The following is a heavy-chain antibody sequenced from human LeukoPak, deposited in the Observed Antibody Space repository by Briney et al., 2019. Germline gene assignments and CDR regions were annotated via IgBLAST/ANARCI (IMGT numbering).Heavy chain of an antibody. Sequence: VASVKVSCKASGYTFTGYYMHWVRRAPGQGLEWMGWINPNSGGTDYAQKFQGRVTMTRDTSISTAYMELSRLRSDDTAVYYCAREWVIGALGYCSSTSCYIAPTNAFDIWGQGTMVTVSS. CDR2: INPNSGGT. CDR3: AREWVIGALGYCSSTSCYIAPTNAFDI. V-gene: IGHV1-2*02. J-gene: IGHJ3*02. D-gene: IGHD2-2*01. CDR1: GYTFTGYY.